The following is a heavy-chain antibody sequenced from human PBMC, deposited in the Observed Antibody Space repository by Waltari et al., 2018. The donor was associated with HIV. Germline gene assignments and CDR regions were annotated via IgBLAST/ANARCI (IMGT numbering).Heavy chain of an antibody. Sequence: QVQLQELGPGLVKPSQTLSLTCTVSGGSISSGSYYRSWIRQPAGKGLEWIGRIYTSGSTNYDPSLKGRVTISVDTSKNQFSLKLSSVTAADTAVYYCARDRNYYYDSSGYFFNAFDIWGQGTMVTVSS. J-gene: IGHJ3*02. CDR2: IYTSGST. CDR1: GGSISSGSYY. CDR3: ARDRNYYYDSSGYFFNAFDI. V-gene: IGHV4-61*02. D-gene: IGHD3-22*01.